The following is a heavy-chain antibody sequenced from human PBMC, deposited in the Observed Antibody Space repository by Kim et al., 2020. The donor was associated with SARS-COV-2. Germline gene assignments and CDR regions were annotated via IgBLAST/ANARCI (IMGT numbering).Heavy chain of an antibody. Sequence: GGSLRLSCAASGFTFSSYGMHWVRQAPGKGLEWVAVIWYDGSNKYYADSVKGRFTISRDNSKNTLYLQMNSLRAEDTAVYYCAKEALFLYGSGSYPYMDVWGQGTTVTVSS. CDR2: IWYDGSNK. CDR1: GFTFSSYG. CDR3: AKEALFLYGSGSYPYMDV. V-gene: IGHV3-33*06. D-gene: IGHD3-10*01. J-gene: IGHJ6*02.